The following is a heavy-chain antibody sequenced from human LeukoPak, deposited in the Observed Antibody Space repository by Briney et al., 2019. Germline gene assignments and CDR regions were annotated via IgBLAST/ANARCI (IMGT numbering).Heavy chain of an antibody. J-gene: IGHJ4*02. CDR1: GFTFSSYA. CDR3: AKDLHSSSWYEGDY. D-gene: IGHD6-13*01. V-gene: IGHV3-23*01. CDR2: ISGSGGST. Sequence: GGSLRLSCAASGFTFSSYAMSWVRQAPGKGLEWVSAISGSGGSTYYADSVKGRFTISRDNSKNTLYLQMNSLRAEDTAVYYCAKDLHSSSWYEGDYWGQGTLVTVSS.